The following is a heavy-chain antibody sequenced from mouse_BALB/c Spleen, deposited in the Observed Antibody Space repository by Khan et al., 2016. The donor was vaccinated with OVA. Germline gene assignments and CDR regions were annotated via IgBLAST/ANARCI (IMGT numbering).Heavy chain of an antibody. J-gene: IGHJ4*01. V-gene: IGHV1-4*01. Sequence: QVQLQQPGAELARPGASVKMSCKASGYTFTSNTMHWVKQRPGQGLEWIGYINPSSGYTNYNQNFKDKATLTADKSSSTAYMQLCSLTSEDSAVYYCARRTTVYTMDYWGQGTSVTVSS. CDR2: INPSSGYT. CDR1: GYTFTSNT. D-gene: IGHD1-1*01. CDR3: ARRTTVYTMDY.